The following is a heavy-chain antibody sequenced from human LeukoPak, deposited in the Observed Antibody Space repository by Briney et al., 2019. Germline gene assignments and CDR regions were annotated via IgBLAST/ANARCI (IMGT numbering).Heavy chain of an antibody. J-gene: IGHJ4*02. CDR3: ARQRYHDS. D-gene: IGHD2-2*01. CDR2: IKQDGSEK. Sequence: GGSLRLSCATSGFTFSTYWMSWVRQAPGKGLEWVANIKQDGSEKNYLDSVKGRFTISRDNAKNSLYLQMNSLRAEDTAVYYCARQRYHDSWGQGTLVTVSS. CDR1: GFTFSTYW. V-gene: IGHV3-7*01.